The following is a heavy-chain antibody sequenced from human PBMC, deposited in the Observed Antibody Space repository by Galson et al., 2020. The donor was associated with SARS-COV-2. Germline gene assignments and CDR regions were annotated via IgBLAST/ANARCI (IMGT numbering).Heavy chain of an antibody. Sequence: ASETLSLTCTVSGDSISSGYYYWSWIRQHPGEGLEWIGHIYYSGTTYYNPSLKSRVTISVDTSKNQFSLKLHSVTAADTAVYFCARDRAGIPNYYGSGYYYYGLDVWGLGTTVTVSS. V-gene: IGHV4-31*03. CDR1: GDSISSGYYY. J-gene: IGHJ6*02. CDR2: IYYSGTT. D-gene: IGHD3-10*01. CDR3: ARDRAGIPNYYGSGYYYYGLDV.